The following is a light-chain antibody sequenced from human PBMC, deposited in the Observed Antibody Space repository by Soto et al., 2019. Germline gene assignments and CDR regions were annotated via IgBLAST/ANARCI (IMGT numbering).Light chain of an antibody. V-gene: IGKV1-5*03. Sequence: DIQMTQSPSTLSASVGDRVTITCRASQSISSWLAWYQQKPGKAPKLLIYKASSLESGVPSRFSGSGSGTEFTLTISILQPDDFATYYCQQSVTFGQGTKVEIK. CDR1: QSISSW. CDR2: KAS. CDR3: QQSVT. J-gene: IGKJ1*01.